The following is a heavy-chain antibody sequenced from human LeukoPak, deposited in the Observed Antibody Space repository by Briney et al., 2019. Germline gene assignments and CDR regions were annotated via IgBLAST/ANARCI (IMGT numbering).Heavy chain of an antibody. V-gene: IGHV4-34*01. CDR3: ARTSPHYDFWSVIYYYMDV. Sequence: SETLSLTCAVYGGSFCGYYWSWIRQPPGKGLEWIGEINHSGSTNYNPSLKSRVTISVATSKNQFSLKLSSVTAADTAVYYCARTSPHYDFWSVIYYYMDVWGKGTTVTVSS. D-gene: IGHD3-3*01. CDR1: GGSFCGYY. J-gene: IGHJ6*03. CDR2: INHSGST.